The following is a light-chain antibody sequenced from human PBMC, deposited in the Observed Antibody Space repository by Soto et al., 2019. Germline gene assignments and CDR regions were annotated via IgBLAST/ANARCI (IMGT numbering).Light chain of an antibody. Sequence: DIQMTQSPSSLYASVGDRVTITCRASQSISNSVNWYQQKPGKVPKLLVSATSRLQSGVPSRFIGSGSGTDFTLTITSLQPEDFASYYCQQGYSTPADTFGQGTKLEIK. CDR3: QQGYSTPADT. V-gene: IGKV1-39*01. CDR1: QSISNS. J-gene: IGKJ2*01. CDR2: ATS.